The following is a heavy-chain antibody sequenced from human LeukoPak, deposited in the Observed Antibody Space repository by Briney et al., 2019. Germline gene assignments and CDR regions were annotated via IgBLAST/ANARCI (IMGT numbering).Heavy chain of an antibody. Sequence: SGPALVKPTQTLTLTCTFSGFSLSTSGMCVSWIRQPPGKALEWLARIDWDDDKYYSTSLKTRLTISKDTSKNQVVLTMTNMDPVDTATCYCARIRPNYYGSGSWNFFDYWGQGTLVTVSS. CDR1: GFSLSTSGMC. CDR3: ARIRPNYYGSGSWNFFDY. J-gene: IGHJ4*02. D-gene: IGHD3-10*01. CDR2: IDWDDDK. V-gene: IGHV2-70*11.